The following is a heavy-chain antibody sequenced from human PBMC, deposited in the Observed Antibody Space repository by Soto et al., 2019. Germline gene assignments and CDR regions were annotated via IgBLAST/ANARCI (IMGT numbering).Heavy chain of an antibody. CDR1: GGSISSYY. D-gene: IGHD1-26*01. CDR3: ARAGSWLPAFNFDY. J-gene: IGHJ4*02. Sequence: SETLSLTCTVSGGSISSYYWSWIRQPPGKGLEWIGYIYYSGSTNYNPSLKSRVTISVDTSKNQFSLKLSSVTAADTAVYYCARAGSWLPAFNFDYWAQGTLVTVSS. CDR2: IYYSGST. V-gene: IGHV4-59*01.